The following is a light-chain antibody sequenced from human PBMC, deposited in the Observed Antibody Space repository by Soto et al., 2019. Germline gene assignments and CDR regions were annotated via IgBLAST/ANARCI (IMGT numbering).Light chain of an antibody. Sequence: SYVLTQPPSVSVAPGQTARITCGGDDIGVKSVHWYQQKTGQAPVLVVYDDRGRPSGIPERISGSNSEKTATLTISRVEAGDEADYYCQVWDSRSDHVVFGGGTKLTVL. J-gene: IGLJ2*01. CDR3: QVWDSRSDHVV. CDR2: DDR. CDR1: DIGVKS. V-gene: IGLV3-21*02.